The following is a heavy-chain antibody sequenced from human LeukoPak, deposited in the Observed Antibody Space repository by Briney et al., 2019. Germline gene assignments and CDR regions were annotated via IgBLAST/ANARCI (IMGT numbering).Heavy chain of an antibody. D-gene: IGHD3-10*01. CDR2: ISGSGGST. Sequence: GGSLRLSCAASGFTFSSYAMSWVRQAPGKGLEWVSAISGSGGSTYYADSVKGRFTISRDNSKNTLYLQMNSLRAEDTAVYYCARDPLITVVRGVPLDYYYYMDVWGKGTTVTVSS. CDR1: GFTFSSYA. CDR3: ARDPLITVVRGVPLDYYYYMDV. V-gene: IGHV3-23*01. J-gene: IGHJ6*03.